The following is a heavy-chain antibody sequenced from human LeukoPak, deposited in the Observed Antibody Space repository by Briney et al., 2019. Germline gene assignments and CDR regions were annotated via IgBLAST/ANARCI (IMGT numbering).Heavy chain of an antibody. CDR3: ARSSGVSGSYDY. V-gene: IGHV5-51*01. Sequence: AGESLKISCKGSGYSFTTYWIGWVRQMPGKGLEWMGIIFPGDSDTRYSPSFQGQVTISADKSISTAYLQRSSLKASDTAIYYCARSSGVSGSYDYWGQGTLLTVSS. CDR2: IFPGDSDT. J-gene: IGHJ4*02. D-gene: IGHD1-26*01. CDR1: GYSFTTYW.